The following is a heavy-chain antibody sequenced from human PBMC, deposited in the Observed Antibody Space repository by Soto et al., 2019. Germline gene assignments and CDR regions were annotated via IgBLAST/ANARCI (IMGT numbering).Heavy chain of an antibody. Sequence: HPGGSLRLSCAASGFTFSSYSMNWVRQAPGKGLEWVSYISSSSSTIYYADSVKGRFTISRDNAKNSLYLQMNSLRAEDTAVYYCARVLAGWDNWFDPWGQGTLVTVSS. CDR3: ARVLAGWDNWFDP. CDR1: GFTFSSYS. J-gene: IGHJ5*02. V-gene: IGHV3-48*01. D-gene: IGHD1-26*01. CDR2: ISSSSSTI.